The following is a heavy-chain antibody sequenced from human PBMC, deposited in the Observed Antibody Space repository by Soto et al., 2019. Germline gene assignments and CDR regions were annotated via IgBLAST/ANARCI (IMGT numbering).Heavy chain of an antibody. Sequence: GGSLRLSCAASGFTFDDYAMHWVRQAPGKGLEWVSGISWNSGSIGYADSVKGRFTISRDNAKNSLYLQMNSLRAEDTALYYCAKDAITMVRGVISYYGMDVWGQGTTVPVSS. D-gene: IGHD3-10*01. CDR2: ISWNSGSI. J-gene: IGHJ6*02. V-gene: IGHV3-9*01. CDR3: AKDAITMVRGVISYYGMDV. CDR1: GFTFDDYA.